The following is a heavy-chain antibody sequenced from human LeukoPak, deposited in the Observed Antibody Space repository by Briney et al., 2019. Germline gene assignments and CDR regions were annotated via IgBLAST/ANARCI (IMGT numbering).Heavy chain of an antibody. CDR1: GFIFSSYG. Sequence: GGSLRLSCAAAGFIFSSYGMHWVRQAPGKGLEWVAVISYDGSNVYYADFVKGRFTISRDNSKKTLYLQMSSLRTEDTAVYYCARDLYTTMAGRGDYWGQGTLVTVSS. CDR2: ISYDGSNV. V-gene: IGHV3-30*03. D-gene: IGHD5-18*01. J-gene: IGHJ4*02. CDR3: ARDLYTTMAGRGDY.